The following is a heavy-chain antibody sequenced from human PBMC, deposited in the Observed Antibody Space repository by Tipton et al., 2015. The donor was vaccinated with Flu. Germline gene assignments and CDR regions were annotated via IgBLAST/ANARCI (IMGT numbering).Heavy chain of an antibody. Sequence: TLSLTCAVSGDSITNPDYNWSWVRQHPGEGLEWIGHIHYSGDTHYNPSLRSRVRISVDTSNNQFSLTLHSVTAADTAVYFCAREGPYVYGMDVWGQGTTVTVSS. CDR3: AREGPYVYGMDV. V-gene: IGHV4-31*11. D-gene: IGHD2-8*01. J-gene: IGHJ6*02. CDR2: IHYSGDT. CDR1: GDSITNPDYN.